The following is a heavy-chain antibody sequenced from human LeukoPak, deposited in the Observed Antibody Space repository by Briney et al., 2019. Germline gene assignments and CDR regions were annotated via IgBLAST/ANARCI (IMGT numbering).Heavy chain of an antibody. Sequence: GGSLTLSCATSGFTFTSYWMHWVRQVAGKGLVWLARVDHGGSGTNYADSVKGRFTISRDNAKSTVYLQMNSLRAEDTAVYYCGHPSAGAQLLYRDAFDIWGQGTMVTVSS. CDR2: VDHGGSGT. V-gene: IGHV3-74*01. CDR3: GHPSAGAQLLYRDAFDI. D-gene: IGHD2-2*02. CDR1: GFTFTSYW. J-gene: IGHJ3*02.